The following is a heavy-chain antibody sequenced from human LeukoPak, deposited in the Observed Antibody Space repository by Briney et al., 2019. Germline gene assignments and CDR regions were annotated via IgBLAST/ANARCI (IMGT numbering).Heavy chain of an antibody. CDR3: ARKAATLIDY. CDR1: GGPISSGGYY. Sequence: SETLSLTCTVSGGPISSGGYYWSWIRQHPGKGLEWIGYIYYSGSTYYNPSLKSRVTISVDTSKNQFSLKLSSVTAADTAVYYCARKAATLIDYWGQGTLVTVSS. J-gene: IGHJ4*02. D-gene: IGHD2-15*01. CDR2: IYYSGST. V-gene: IGHV4-31*03.